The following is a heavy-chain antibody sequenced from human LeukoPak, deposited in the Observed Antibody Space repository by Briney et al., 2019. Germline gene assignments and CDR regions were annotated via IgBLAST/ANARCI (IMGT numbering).Heavy chain of an antibody. CDR2: IRNKANTYAT. Sequence: PGGSLRLSCAASGFTFSDSTIYWVRQVSGKGLEWLGHIRNKANTYATAVAASVKGRFTIARDDSKNTAYLQMNSLKSEDTAVYYCSGWDGSYEYWGQGTLVTVPS. V-gene: IGHV3-73*01. J-gene: IGHJ4*02. D-gene: IGHD3-10*01. CDR3: SGWDGSYEY. CDR1: GFTFSDST.